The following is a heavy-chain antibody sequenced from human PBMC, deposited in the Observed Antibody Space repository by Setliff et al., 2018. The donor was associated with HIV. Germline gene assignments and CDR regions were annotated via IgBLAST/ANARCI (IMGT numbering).Heavy chain of an antibody. D-gene: IGHD6-13*01. Sequence: ASVKVSCKASGYTFSSYGISWVRQAPGQGLEWMGWISTYNGNRNYAQKLQDRVTMTTDTSTNTAYMVLTSLRFDDTGVYYCARHRDPPGSRWIFYYYYMDLWGAGTTVTVSS. CDR2: ISTYNGNR. CDR1: GYTFSSYG. J-gene: IGHJ6*03. CDR3: ARHRDPPGSRWIFYYYYMDL. V-gene: IGHV1-18*01.